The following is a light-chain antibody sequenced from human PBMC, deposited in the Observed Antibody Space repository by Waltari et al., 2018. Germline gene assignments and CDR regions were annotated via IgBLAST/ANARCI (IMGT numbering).Light chain of an antibody. V-gene: IGKV1-39*01. J-gene: IGKJ2*02. CDR2: AAS. Sequence: GDRVTITCRASQTISRYLNWYQQKPGKAPNLLIYAASSLQSGVPSRFSGSGSGRDFTLIITSLQPEDFATYYCQESYTTPSTFGQGTKLEIK. CDR1: QTISRY. CDR3: QESYTTPST.